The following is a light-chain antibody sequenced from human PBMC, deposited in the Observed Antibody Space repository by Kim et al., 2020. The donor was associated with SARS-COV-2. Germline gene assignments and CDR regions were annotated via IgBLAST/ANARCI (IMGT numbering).Light chain of an antibody. Sequence: QSALTQPASVSGSPGQSITISCTGTNSDVGSYNLVSWYQQHPGKAPKLMIYEVSNRPSGVSNRFSGSKSGNTASLTISGLQAEDEADYYCCSYAGIRTSVFGTGTKVTVL. V-gene: IGLV2-23*02. CDR2: EVS. J-gene: IGLJ1*01. CDR1: NSDVGSYNL. CDR3: CSYAGIRTSV.